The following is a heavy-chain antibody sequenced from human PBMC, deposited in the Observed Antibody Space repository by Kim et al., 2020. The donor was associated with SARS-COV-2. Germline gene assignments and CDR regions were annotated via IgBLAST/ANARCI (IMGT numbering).Heavy chain of an antibody. CDR1: GFTFRNYA. CDR3: AKASAGGTWFYS. Sequence: GGSLRLSCAASGFTFRNYAMGWVRQAPGRGLEWILIIGGSGGNTYYADSVRGRFTISRYNSKNTVYLHMGSLRAEDTALYYCAKASAGGTWFYSWGQG. CDR2: IGGSGGNT. J-gene: IGHJ5*02. V-gene: IGHV3-23*01. D-gene: IGHD6-13*01.